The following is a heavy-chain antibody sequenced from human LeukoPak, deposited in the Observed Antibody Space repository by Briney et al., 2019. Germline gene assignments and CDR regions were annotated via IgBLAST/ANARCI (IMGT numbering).Heavy chain of an antibody. Sequence: PGGSLRLSCVTSGFSFNRYSMNWVRQAQGKGLEWVSFISSSGSFIYYEDSVKGRFIITRDNAKNSVFLQLNSLRAEDTGVYYCARDQGSYTGYEVDYWGQGTLVTVSS. CDR1: GFSFNRYS. J-gene: IGHJ4*02. CDR3: ARDQGSYTGYEVDY. V-gene: IGHV3-21*05. CDR2: ISSSGSFI. D-gene: IGHD5-12*01.